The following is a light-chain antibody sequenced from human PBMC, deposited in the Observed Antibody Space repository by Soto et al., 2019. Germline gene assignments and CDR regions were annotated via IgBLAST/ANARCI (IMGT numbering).Light chain of an antibody. CDR1: QSVSSD. CDR2: GAS. Sequence: EIVMTQSPATLSVSPVERATLSCRASQSVSSDLAWYHQKPGQAPRLLIYGASSRATGIPDRFSGSGSGTDFTLTISRLEPEDFAVYYCQQYGSSPRTFGQGTKVDIK. J-gene: IGKJ1*01. V-gene: IGKV3-20*01. CDR3: QQYGSSPRT.